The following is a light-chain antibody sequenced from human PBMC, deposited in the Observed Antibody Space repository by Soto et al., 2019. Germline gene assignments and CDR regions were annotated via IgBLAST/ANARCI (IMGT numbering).Light chain of an antibody. Sequence: QSALTQPASVSGSPGQSITIACTGTNRDVGSYNLVSWYQQRPGEAPKLIISEVRNRPSGISYRFTGSKSGNTASLTISGLPADDEADYYCSSYTTTSTRVFGGGTKLTVL. J-gene: IGLJ3*02. CDR2: EVR. CDR1: NRDVGSYNL. CDR3: SSYTTTSTRV. V-gene: IGLV2-14*01.